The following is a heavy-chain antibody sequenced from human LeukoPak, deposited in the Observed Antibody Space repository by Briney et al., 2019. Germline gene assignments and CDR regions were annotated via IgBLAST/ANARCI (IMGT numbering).Heavy chain of an antibody. D-gene: IGHD3-22*01. V-gene: IGHV4-59*01. CDR1: GGSISSYY. J-gene: IGHJ4*02. Sequence: SETLSPTCTVSGGSISSYYWSWIRQPPGKGLEWIGYIYYSGSTNYNPSLKSRVTISVDTSKNQFSLKLSSVTAADTAVYYCARVSSGSLDYWGQGTLVTVSS. CDR3: ARVSSGSLDY. CDR2: IYYSGST.